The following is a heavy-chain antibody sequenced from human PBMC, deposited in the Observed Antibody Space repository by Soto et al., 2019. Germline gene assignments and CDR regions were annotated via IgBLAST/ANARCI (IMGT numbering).Heavy chain of an antibody. D-gene: IGHD3-10*01. J-gene: IGHJ2*01. V-gene: IGHV4-34*01. CDR3: ARGRGDGYNQNWYFDL. CDR1: GGSFSGYY. CDR2: INNGGSS. Sequence: QVHLQQWGAGLLKPSETLSLTCAVYGGSFSGYYWSWIRQPPGKGLVWIGAINNGGSSNYNPSLKSRGSMSVGTSNNQFSLKLTSVTAADTAVYYCARGRGDGYNQNWYFDLWGRGTLVTVSS.